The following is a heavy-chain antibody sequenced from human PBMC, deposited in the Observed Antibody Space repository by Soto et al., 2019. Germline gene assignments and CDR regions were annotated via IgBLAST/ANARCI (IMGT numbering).Heavy chain of an antibody. D-gene: IGHD6-13*01. J-gene: IGHJ6*02. CDR2: IYPGDSDT. V-gene: IGHV5-51*01. CDR3: ARTSAAGKYYYGMDV. CDR1: GYSFIDYW. Sequence: GESLKISCQGSGYSFIDYWIGWVRQVPGKGLEWMGIIYPGDSDTRYSPSFQGQVTISADKSISTAYLRWSSLKASDTAMYYCARTSAAGKYYYGMDVWGQRTTVTVSS.